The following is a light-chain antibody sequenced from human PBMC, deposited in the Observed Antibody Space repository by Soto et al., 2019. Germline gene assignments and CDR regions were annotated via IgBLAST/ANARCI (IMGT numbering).Light chain of an antibody. CDR2: AAS. V-gene: IGKV1-9*01. CDR3: QQYETYLKT. Sequence: DIQMTQSPSSLSASVGDRVTITCRASQGISSFLAWYQQKPGKAPKLLIYAASSLQSGVPSRFSGSGSGTEFTLTISRVQPEDFATYYCQQYETYLKTFGQGTKVDI. J-gene: IGKJ1*01. CDR1: QGISSF.